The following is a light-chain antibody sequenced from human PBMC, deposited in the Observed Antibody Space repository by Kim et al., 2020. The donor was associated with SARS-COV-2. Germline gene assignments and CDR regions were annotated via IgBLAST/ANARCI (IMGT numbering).Light chain of an antibody. V-gene: IGKV1-12*02. Sequence: SASVGNRVTNTCRARQDIGAWFAWYQQKPGKAPKLLVYGATSLHSEAPTRFSGSGAGTDFTLTINSLQPEDFATYYCQQLNSFPYTFGQGTKLEI. CDR2: GAT. CDR3: QQLNSFPYT. J-gene: IGKJ2*01. CDR1: QDIGAW.